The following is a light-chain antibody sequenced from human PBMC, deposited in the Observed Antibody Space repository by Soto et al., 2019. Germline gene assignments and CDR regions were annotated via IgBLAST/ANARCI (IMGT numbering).Light chain of an antibody. CDR3: QQYNSYSWT. Sequence: DIQMTQSPSTLSASVGDRVTITCRASQSISYRLAWYQQKPGKAPSVLIYDVSNLESGVPSRFSGSGSGTEFTLTISSLQTDDFATYYCQQYNSYSWTFGQGTKVEIK. J-gene: IGKJ1*01. CDR1: QSISYR. V-gene: IGKV1-5*01. CDR2: DVS.